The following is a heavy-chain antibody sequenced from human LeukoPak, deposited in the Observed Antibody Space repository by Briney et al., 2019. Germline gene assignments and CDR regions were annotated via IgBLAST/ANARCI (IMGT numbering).Heavy chain of an antibody. Sequence: GGSLRLSCAAYGFNFRSYSMQWVRQAPGKGLEYVSAISSNGGSTYYANSVKGRFTISRDNSKNTLYLQMGSLRADDMALYYCARAEFRAFDIWGQGTMVTVSS. CDR3: ARAEFRAFDI. CDR2: ISSNGGST. V-gene: IGHV3-64*01. D-gene: IGHD3-10*01. CDR1: GFNFRSYS. J-gene: IGHJ3*02.